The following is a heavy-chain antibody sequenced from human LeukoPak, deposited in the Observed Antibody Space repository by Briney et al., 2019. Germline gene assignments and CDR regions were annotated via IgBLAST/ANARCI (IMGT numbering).Heavy chain of an antibody. CDR2: INCDGRST. CDR1: GFTFSSYW. J-gene: IGHJ4*02. D-gene: IGHD3-10*01. CDR3: ARGGYYGSCDY. V-gene: IGHV3-74*01. Sequence: HSGGSLRLSCAASGFTFSSYWMYWVRQAPGKGLVWVSRINCDGRSTRYADSVKGRFTISRDNAKNMLYLQMNSLRADDTAVYYCARGGYYGSCDYWGQGTLVTVSS.